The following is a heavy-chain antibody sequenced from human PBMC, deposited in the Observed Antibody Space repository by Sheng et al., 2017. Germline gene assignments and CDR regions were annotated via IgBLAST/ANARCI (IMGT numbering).Heavy chain of an antibody. CDR3: ARGHRVPAAGWLDP. CDR1: GYTFSDYD. CDR2: MNPKSGNA. Sequence: QVQMVQSGAEVRKPGASVKVSCRTSGYTFSDYDINWLRQAPGQGLEWMGWMNPKSGNAASAQKFRGRVTISTNTSLSIVYMELSSLRYEDTAVYYCARGHRVPAAGWLDPWGQGTLV. V-gene: IGHV1-8*03. D-gene: IGHD2-2*01. J-gene: IGHJ5*02.